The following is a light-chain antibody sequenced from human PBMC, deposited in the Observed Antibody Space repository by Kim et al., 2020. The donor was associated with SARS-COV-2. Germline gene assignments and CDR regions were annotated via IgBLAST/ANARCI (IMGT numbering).Light chain of an antibody. V-gene: IGKV1-5*03. J-gene: IGKJ1*01. CDR1: QSISAW. CDR3: HQYITYPRT. CDR2: KAS. Sequence: DIQMTQSPSTLSASVGDRVTITCRASQSISAWMAWYQQKPGTAPKLLVYKASTLMSGVPSRFSGSGSGTEFTLTISSLQPDDFATYYCHQYITYPRTFGQGTKVEI.